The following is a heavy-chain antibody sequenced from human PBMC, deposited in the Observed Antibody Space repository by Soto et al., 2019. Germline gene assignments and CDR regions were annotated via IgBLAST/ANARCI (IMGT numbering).Heavy chain of an antibody. J-gene: IGHJ4*02. Sequence: LRLSCVASGFSVDNIFMSWVRQAPGKGLQWVSTISDDGRTYYADSVKGRFSLSRDKSRNTLYLQMNRLRVEDTAVYYCSRDHSSGGYDYRGQGSLVTVSS. CDR3: SRDHSSGGYDY. CDR1: GFSVDNIF. V-gene: IGHV3-53*01. CDR2: ISDDGRT. D-gene: IGHD2-8*02.